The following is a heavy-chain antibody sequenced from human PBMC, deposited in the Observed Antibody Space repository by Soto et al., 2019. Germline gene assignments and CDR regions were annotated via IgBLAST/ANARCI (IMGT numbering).Heavy chain of an antibody. J-gene: IGHJ4*02. CDR1: GYTFTNYG. D-gene: IGHD3-22*01. CDR3: ARYSASGYYTLGY. V-gene: IGHV1-18*01. Sequence: QVQVVQSGAEVKKPGASVKVSCKASGYTFTNYGISWVRQAPGQGQGLEWMGWISAYNGNTKYAQKFQDRDTMTIDTSTSTAYMELRSLRSDDTAVYYCARYSASGYYTLGYWGQGTLVTVSS. CDR2: ISAYNGNT.